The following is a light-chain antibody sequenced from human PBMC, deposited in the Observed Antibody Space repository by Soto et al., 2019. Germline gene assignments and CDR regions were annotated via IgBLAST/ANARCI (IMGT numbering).Light chain of an antibody. J-gene: IGKJ2*01. V-gene: IGKV3-15*01. CDR2: GAS. Sequence: EIVMTQSPATLSVSPGERATLSRRASQSVSSNLAWYQQKPGQAPRLLIYGASTRATGIPARFSGSGSGTEFTLTISSLQSEDFAVYYCQQYNNWPITFGQGTKVDIK. CDR3: QQYNNWPIT. CDR1: QSVSSN.